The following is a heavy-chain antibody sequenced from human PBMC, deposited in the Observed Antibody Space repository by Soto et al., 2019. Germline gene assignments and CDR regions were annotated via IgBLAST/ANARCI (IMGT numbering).Heavy chain of an antibody. V-gene: IGHV1-3*01. CDR2: INAGNGNT. Sequence: QVQLVQSGAEVKKPGASVKVSCKASGYTFTSYAMHWVRQAPGQRLEWMGWINAGNGNTKYSQKFQGRVTITRDTSASTAYMELSSLRSEDKAVYYCARVYCSGGSCCSFFGGFDPWGQGTLVTVSS. CDR1: GYTFTSYA. CDR3: ARVYCSGGSCCSFFGGFDP. J-gene: IGHJ5*02. D-gene: IGHD2-15*01.